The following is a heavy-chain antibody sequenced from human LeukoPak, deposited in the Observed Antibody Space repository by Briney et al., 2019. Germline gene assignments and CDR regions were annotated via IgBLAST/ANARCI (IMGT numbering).Heavy chain of an antibody. V-gene: IGHV1-2*02. J-gene: IGHJ3*02. Sequence: ASVKVSCKASGYTFTGYYVHWVRQAPGQGLEWMGWINPNSGGTSYAQKFQGRVTMTRDKSIRTAYMELSRLTSDDTAVYYCARNIWFGESADAFDIWGQGTMVTVSS. CDR3: ARNIWFGESADAFDI. CDR2: INPNSGGT. D-gene: IGHD3-10*01. CDR1: GYTFTGYY.